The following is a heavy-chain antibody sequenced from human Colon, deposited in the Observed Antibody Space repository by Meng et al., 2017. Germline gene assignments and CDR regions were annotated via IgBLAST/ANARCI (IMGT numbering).Heavy chain of an antibody. D-gene: IGHD3-10*01. CDR2: TYYRSEWQN. Sequence: QVQLQQSGPGLVKPSQTLSLTCAISGDSVSSNRALWHWVRQSPSRGLEWPGQTYYRSEWQNHYGVSVKSRITINADTSRNHLSLHLNSVTPEDTAVYYCTTWYGEYWGQGTLVTVSS. CDR3: TTWYGEY. CDR1: GDSVSSNRAL. J-gene: IGHJ4*02. V-gene: IGHV6-1*01.